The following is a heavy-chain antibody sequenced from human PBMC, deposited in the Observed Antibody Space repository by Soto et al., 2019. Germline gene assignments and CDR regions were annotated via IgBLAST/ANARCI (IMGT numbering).Heavy chain of an antibody. CDR2: ISSSGSTI. CDR1: GFTFSSYE. CDR3: ARDFSSRSGYDGNYYYYGMDV. D-gene: IGHD5-12*01. V-gene: IGHV3-48*03. J-gene: IGHJ6*02. Sequence: EVQLVESGGGLVQPGGSLRLSCAASGFTFSSYEMNWVRQSPGKGLEWVSYISSSGSTIYYADSVKGRFTISRDNAKNSLYLQMNSLRAEATAVYYCARDFSSRSGYDGNYYYYGMDVWGQGTTVTVSS.